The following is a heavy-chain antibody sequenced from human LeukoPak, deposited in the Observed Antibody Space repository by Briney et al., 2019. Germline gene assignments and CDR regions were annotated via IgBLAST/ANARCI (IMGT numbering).Heavy chain of an antibody. CDR3: AGVAEAAAFDY. CDR2: ISSSSSYI. CDR1: GGSFSDYY. V-gene: IGHV3-11*06. Sequence: LSLTCAVYGGSFSDYYWSWIRQPPGKGLEWVSSISSSSSYIYYADSVKGRITISRDNAKNSLYLQMNSLRAEDTAVYYCAGVAEAAAFDYWGRGTLVTVSS. J-gene: IGHJ4*02. D-gene: IGHD6-13*01.